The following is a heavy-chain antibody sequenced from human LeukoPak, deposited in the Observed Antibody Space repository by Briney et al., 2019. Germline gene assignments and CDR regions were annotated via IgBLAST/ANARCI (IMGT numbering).Heavy chain of an antibody. CDR3: AKDLWPDSSGWYGLPFDY. J-gene: IGHJ4*02. CDR2: ISYDGSNK. Sequence: GGSLRLSCAASGFTFSSYGMHWVRQAPGKGLEWVAVISYDGSNKYYADSVKGRFTISRDNSENTLYLQMNSLRAEDTAVYYCAKDLWPDSSGWYGLPFDYWGQGTLVTVSS. D-gene: IGHD6-19*01. V-gene: IGHV3-30*18. CDR1: GFTFSSYG.